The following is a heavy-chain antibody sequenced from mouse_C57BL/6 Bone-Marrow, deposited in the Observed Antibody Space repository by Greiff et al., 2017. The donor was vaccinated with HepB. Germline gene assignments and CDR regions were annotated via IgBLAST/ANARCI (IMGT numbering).Heavy chain of an antibody. CDR2: ISSGGSYT. CDR1: GFTFSSYG. D-gene: IGHD2-5*01. V-gene: IGHV5-6*01. CDR3: ARGSYYSKGYWYFDV. Sequence: EVQLVESGGDLVKPGGSLKLSCAASGFTFSSYGMSWVRQTPDKRLEWVATISSGGSYTYYPDSVKGRFTISRDNAKNTRYLQMSSLKSEDTAMYYCARGSYYSKGYWYFDVWGTGTTVTVSS. J-gene: IGHJ1*03.